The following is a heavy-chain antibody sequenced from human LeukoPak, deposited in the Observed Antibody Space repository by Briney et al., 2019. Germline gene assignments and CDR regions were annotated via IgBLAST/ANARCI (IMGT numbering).Heavy chain of an antibody. V-gene: IGHV4-31*03. CDR2: IYYSGST. CDR3: ATQMATMYYFDY. J-gene: IGHJ4*02. CDR1: GGSISSGGYY. Sequence: SETLSLTCTVSGGSISSGGYYWSWIRQHPGKGLEWIGYIYYSGSTYYNPSLKSRVTISVDTSKNQFSLKLSSVTAADTAVYYCATQMATMYYFDYWGQGTLVTASS. D-gene: IGHD5-24*01.